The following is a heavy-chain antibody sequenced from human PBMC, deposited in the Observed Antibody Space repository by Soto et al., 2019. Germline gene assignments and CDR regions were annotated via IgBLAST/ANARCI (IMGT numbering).Heavy chain of an antibody. J-gene: IGHJ4*02. V-gene: IGHV4-34*01. Sequence: PSETLSLTCAVYGGSFSGYYWSWIRQPPGKGLEWIGEINHSGSTIYNPSLKSRVTISVDTSKNQFSLKLSSVTAADTAVYYCARGRWYSSSWYGILGYWGQGTLVTVSS. CDR2: INHSGST. CDR1: GGSFSGYY. CDR3: ARGRWYSSSWYGILGY. D-gene: IGHD6-13*01.